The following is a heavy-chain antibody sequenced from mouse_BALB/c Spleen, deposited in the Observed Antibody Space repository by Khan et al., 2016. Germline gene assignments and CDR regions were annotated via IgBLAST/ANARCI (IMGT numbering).Heavy chain of an antibody. J-gene: IGHJ4*01. Sequence: EVELVESGGGLVQPGGSRKLSCAASGFTFSSFGMHWVRQAPEKGLEWVAYISSGSSTIYYADTVKGRFTISRDNPKNHLFLQMTSLRSEDTAMYYCAREGLRRRSAMDYWGQGTSVTVSS. D-gene: IGHD2-2*01. CDR2: ISSGSSTI. CDR3: AREGLRRRSAMDY. CDR1: GFTFSSFG. V-gene: IGHV5-17*02.